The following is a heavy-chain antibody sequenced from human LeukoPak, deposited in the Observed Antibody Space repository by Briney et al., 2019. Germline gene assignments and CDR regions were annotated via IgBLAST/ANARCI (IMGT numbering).Heavy chain of an antibody. CDR2: ISAYNGNT. J-gene: IGHJ6*03. D-gene: IGHD3-9*01. CDR1: GYTFTSYG. Sequence: ASVKVSCKASGYTFTSYGISWVRQAPGQGLEWMGWISAYNGNTNYAQKLQGRVTMTTDTSTSTAYMELSSLRSEDTAVYYCARDHGAHFDWFPDYYMDVWGKGTTVTISS. V-gene: IGHV1-18*01. CDR3: ARDHGAHFDWFPDYYMDV.